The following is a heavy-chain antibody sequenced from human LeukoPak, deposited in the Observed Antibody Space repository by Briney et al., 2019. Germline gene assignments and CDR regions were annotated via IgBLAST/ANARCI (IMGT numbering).Heavy chain of an antibody. CDR2: IVVGSGNT. CDR1: GFTFTSSA. CDR3: AADQSYDFWSGYPQGEAFDI. V-gene: IGHV1-58*02. Sequence: SVKVSCKASGFTFTSSAMQWVRQARGQRLEWIGWIVVGSGNTNYAQKFQERVTITRDMSTSTAYMELSSLRSKDTAVYYCAADQSYDFWSGYPQGEAFDIWGQGTMVTVSS. D-gene: IGHD3-3*01. J-gene: IGHJ3*02.